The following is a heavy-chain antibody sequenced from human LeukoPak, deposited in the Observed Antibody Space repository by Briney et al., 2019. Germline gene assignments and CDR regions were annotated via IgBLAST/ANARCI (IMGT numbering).Heavy chain of an antibody. V-gene: IGHV4-39*07. D-gene: IGHD6-13*01. CDR3: ARPIAAAGIYAFDI. CDR2: IYYSGST. CDR1: GGSISSSSYY. Sequence: PSETLSLTCTVSGGSISSSSYYWGWIRQPPGKGLEWIGSIYYSGSTNYNPSLKSRVTISVDTSKNQFSLKLSSVTAADTTVYYCARPIAAAGIYAFDIWGQGTMVTVSS. J-gene: IGHJ3*02.